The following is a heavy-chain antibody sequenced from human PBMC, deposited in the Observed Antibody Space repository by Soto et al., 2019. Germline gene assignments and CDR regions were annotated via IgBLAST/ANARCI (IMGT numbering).Heavy chain of an antibody. CDR2: ISGSGDST. J-gene: IGHJ3*01. D-gene: IGHD4-17*01. V-gene: IGHV3-23*01. CDR1: GFTFRSYA. Sequence: VQLLESGGGLVQPGGSLRLSCAASGFTFRSYAMSWVRQAPGRGLEWVSAISGSGDSTYYADSVKGRFTISRDNSKNTLYPQISSLRGRDTGVIYCAKQTGDPDAFDFWGQGTMVTVSS. CDR3: AKQTGDPDAFDF.